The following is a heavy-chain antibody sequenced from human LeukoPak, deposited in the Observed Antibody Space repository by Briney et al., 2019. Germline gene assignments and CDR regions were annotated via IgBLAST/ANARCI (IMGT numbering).Heavy chain of an antibody. CDR2: MYSGGTT. D-gene: IGHD1-14*01. CDR3: VRGLNRGNIDC. V-gene: IGHV3-53*01. J-gene: IGHJ4*02. Sequence: GGSLRLSCAASGFKVNSNYMSWVRQAPGKGLEWVSVMYSGGTTYYADSVKGRLTISRDSSKNTLYLQINSLRAEDTAVYYCVRGLNRGNIDCWGQGTLVIVSS. CDR1: GFKVNSNY.